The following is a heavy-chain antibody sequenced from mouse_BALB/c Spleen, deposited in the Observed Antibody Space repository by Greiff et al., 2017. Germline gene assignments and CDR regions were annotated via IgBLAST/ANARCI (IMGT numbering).Heavy chain of an antibody. CDR2: ISSGGSYT. Sequence: EVKVEESGGGLVKPGGSLKLSCAASGFTFSSYAMSWVRQSPEKRLEWVAEISSGGSYTYYPDTVTGRFTISRDNAKNTLYLEMSSLRSEDTAMYYCARERGYAMDYWGQGTSVTVSS. CDR3: ARERGYAMDY. J-gene: IGHJ4*01. V-gene: IGHV5-9-4*01. CDR1: GFTFSSYA.